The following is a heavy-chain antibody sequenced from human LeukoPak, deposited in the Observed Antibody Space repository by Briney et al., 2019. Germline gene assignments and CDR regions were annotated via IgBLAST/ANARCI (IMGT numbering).Heavy chain of an antibody. CDR1: GGTFSSYA. CDR2: IIPIFGTA. CDR3: ARSPPIPDIVVVPAGAFDI. J-gene: IGHJ3*02. Sequence: GSSVKVTCKASGGTFSSYAISWVRRAPGQGLEWMGGIIPIFGTANYAQKFQGRVTITADESTSTAYMELSSLRSEDTAVYYCARSPPIPDIVVVPAGAFDIWGQGTVVTVSS. D-gene: IGHD2-2*01. V-gene: IGHV1-69*01.